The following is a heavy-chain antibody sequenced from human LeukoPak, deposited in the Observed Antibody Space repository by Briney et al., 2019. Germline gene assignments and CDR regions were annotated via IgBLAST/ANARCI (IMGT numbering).Heavy chain of an antibody. V-gene: IGHV1-18*01. CDR1: GYTFRSYG. CDR2: ISPYSGKT. CDR3: ARGVDYYDNSIYDVFDY. J-gene: IGHJ4*02. Sequence: ASVRVSCRASGYTFRSYGVSWVRQAPGQGLEWMGWISPYSGKTNYAQKLQGRVTMTTDTSTNTAYMELRSLTSDDTAVYFCARGVDYYDNSIYDVFDYWGQGSLVTVSS. D-gene: IGHD3-22*01.